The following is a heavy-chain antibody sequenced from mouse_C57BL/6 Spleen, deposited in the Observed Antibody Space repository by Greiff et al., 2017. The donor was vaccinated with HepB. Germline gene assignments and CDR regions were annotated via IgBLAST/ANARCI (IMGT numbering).Heavy chain of an antibody. CDR3: ARTFVPHY. D-gene: IGHD5-1*01. Sequence: EVQLQQSGPELVKPGASVKISCKASGYTFTDYYMNWVKQSHGKSLEWIGDINPNNGGTSYNQKFKGKATLTVDKSSSTAYMELRSLTSEDSAVYYCARTFVPHYWGQGTTLTVSS. J-gene: IGHJ2*01. CDR2: INPNNGGT. V-gene: IGHV1-26*01. CDR1: GYTFTDYY.